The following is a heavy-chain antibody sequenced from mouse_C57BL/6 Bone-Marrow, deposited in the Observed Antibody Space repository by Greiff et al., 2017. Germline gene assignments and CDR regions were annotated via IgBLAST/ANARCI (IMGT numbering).Heavy chain of an antibody. CDR1: GFTFSNYW. CDR3: TYDYDGFAY. Sequence: EVKLVESGGGLVQPGGSMKLSCVASGFTFSNYWMNWVRQTPEKGLEWVAQISLKSDNDATDHAESVKGRFTISKDDSKSSVYLQMNNLRAEDTGIYYCTYDYDGFAYWGQGTLVTVSA. J-gene: IGHJ3*01. V-gene: IGHV6-3*01. D-gene: IGHD2-4*01. CDR2: ISLKSDNDAT.